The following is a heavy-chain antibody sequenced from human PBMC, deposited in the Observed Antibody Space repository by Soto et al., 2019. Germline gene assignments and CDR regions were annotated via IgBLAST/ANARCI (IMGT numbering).Heavy chain of an antibody. D-gene: IGHD3-22*01. J-gene: IGHJ6*02. CDR2: INAGNGNT. CDR1: GYTFTSYA. V-gene: IGHV1-3*01. Sequence: ASVKVSCKASGYTFTSYAMHWVRQAPGQRLEWMGWINAGNGNTKYSQKFQGRVTITRDTSASTAYMELSSLRSEDTAVYYCARGGYYDSSGYYPTYYYGMDVWRQGTTVTVSS. CDR3: ARGGYYDSSGYYPTYYYGMDV.